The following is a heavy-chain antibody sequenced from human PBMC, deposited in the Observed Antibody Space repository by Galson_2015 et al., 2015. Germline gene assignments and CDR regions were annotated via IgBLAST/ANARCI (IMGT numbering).Heavy chain of an antibody. CDR3: ARMYYYDSSGYYPDY. J-gene: IGHJ4*02. CDR2: IIPIFGTA. CDR1: GGTFSSYA. D-gene: IGHD3-22*01. V-gene: IGHV1-69*13. Sequence: SVKVSCKASGGTFSSYAISWVRQAPGQGLEWMGGIIPIFGTANYAQKFRGRVTITADESTSTAYMELSSLRSEDTAVYYCARMYYYDSSGYYPDYWGQGTLVTVSS.